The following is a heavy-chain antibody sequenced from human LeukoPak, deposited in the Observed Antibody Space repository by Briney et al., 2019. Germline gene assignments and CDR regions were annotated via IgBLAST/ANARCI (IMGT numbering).Heavy chain of an antibody. CDR3: TTLVKYYDFWGGYSRLDYYYYMDV. CDR1: GFTFSNAW. J-gene: IGHJ6*03. Sequence: GGSLRLSCAASGFTFSNAWMSWVRQAPGKGLEWVGRIKSKTDGGTTDYAAPVNGRFTISRDDSKNTPYLQMNSLKTEDTAVYYCTTLVKYYDFWGGYSRLDYYYYMDVWGKGTTVTVSS. CDR2: IKSKTDGGTT. V-gene: IGHV3-15*01. D-gene: IGHD3-3*01.